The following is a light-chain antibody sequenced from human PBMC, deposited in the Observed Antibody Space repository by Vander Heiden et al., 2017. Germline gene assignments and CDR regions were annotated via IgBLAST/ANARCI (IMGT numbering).Light chain of an antibody. CDR1: QGISSY. CDR2: AAS. CDR3: QQYYSYPLT. Sequence: ALRMTQSPSSFSASTGDRVTITCRASQGISSYLAWYQQKPGKAPKLLIYAASTLQRGVPSRFSGSGSGTDFTLTISCLQSEDFATYYCQQYYSYPLTFGGGTKVEIK. V-gene: IGKV1-8*01. J-gene: IGKJ4*02.